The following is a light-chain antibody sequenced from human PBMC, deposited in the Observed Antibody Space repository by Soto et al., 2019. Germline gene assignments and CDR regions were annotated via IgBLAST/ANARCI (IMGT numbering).Light chain of an antibody. CDR1: QSVSSY. CDR2: DAS. V-gene: IGKV3-11*01. Sequence: ENVLTQSPATLSLSPGERATLSCRASQSVSSYLAWYQQKPGQAPRLLIYDASDRASGIPARFSGSGSGTDFTLTISSLEPEDFAVYYCQQYNNWPPLTFGGGTKVEIK. J-gene: IGKJ4*01. CDR3: QQYNNWPPLT.